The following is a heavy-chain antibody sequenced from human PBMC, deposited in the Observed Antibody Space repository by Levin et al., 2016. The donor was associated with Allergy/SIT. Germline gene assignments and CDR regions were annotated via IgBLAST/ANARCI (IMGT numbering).Heavy chain of an antibody. CDR2: IDPSDSYT. V-gene: IGHV5-10-1*01. D-gene: IGHD2-2*01. J-gene: IGHJ3*02. Sequence: VRQMPGKGLEWMGRIDPSDSYTNYSPSFQGHVTISADKSISTAYLQWSSLKASDTAMYYCARPGWDIVVVPAAIGGDAFDIWGQGTMVTVSS. CDR3: ARPGWDIVVVPAAIGGDAFDI.